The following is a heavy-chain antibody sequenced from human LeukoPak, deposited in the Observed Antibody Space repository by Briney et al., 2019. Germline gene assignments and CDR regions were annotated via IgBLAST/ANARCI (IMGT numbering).Heavy chain of an antibody. CDR3: ARNYDLWSGYYYFDH. Sequence: SETLSLTCTVSGGSISSGGYYWSWIRQHPGKGLEWIGYIYYSGSTYYNPPLKSRVTISVDTSKNQFSLKLSSVTAADTAVYYCARNYDLWSGYYYFDHWGQGTLVTVSS. CDR1: GGSISSGGYY. V-gene: IGHV4-31*03. CDR2: IYYSGST. D-gene: IGHD3-3*01. J-gene: IGHJ4*02.